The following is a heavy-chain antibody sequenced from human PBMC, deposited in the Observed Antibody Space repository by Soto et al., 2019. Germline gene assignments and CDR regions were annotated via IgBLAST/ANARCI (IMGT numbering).Heavy chain of an antibody. D-gene: IGHD2-2*01. CDR2: INGDNGYT. Sequence: QIQLVQSGAEVKKPGDSVRVSCKTSGYIFKSHSVHWVRQAHGQRLEWMGWINGDNGYTKYSQKFQDRVIIIRDSAATTAYMELSSLTSEDTAVYYCARGSICSSTSCSQGAYWGQGTLVTVSS. V-gene: IGHV1-3*01. CDR1: GYIFKSHS. CDR3: ARGSICSSTSCSQGAY. J-gene: IGHJ4*02.